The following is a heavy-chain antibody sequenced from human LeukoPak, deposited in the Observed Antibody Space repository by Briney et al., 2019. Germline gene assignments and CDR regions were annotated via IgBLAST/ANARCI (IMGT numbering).Heavy chain of an antibody. Sequence: GASVKVSCKASGYSFTSYGITWVRQAPGQGLEWMGWISAYNGNTNYAQRLQGRVTMTTDTSTSTAYMELRSLTSDDTAVYYCARGRYCSSTSCSPSFYFDFWGQGTLVTVSS. J-gene: IGHJ4*02. V-gene: IGHV1-18*01. CDR1: GYSFTSYG. CDR3: ARGRYCSSTSCSPSFYFDF. D-gene: IGHD2-2*01. CDR2: ISAYNGNT.